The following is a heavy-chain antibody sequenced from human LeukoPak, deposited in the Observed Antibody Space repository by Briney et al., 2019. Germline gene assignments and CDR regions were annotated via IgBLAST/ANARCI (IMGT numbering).Heavy chain of an antibody. J-gene: IGHJ4*02. Sequence: GGSLRLSCAASGFTFSSYSMNWVRQAPGKGLEWVSSISGSSSYIYYADSVKGRFTISRDNAKNSLYLQMNSLRAEDTAVYYCARDVAAAGFDYWGQGTLVTVSS. CDR1: GFTFSSYS. V-gene: IGHV3-21*01. CDR3: ARDVAAAGFDY. CDR2: ISGSSSYI. D-gene: IGHD6-13*01.